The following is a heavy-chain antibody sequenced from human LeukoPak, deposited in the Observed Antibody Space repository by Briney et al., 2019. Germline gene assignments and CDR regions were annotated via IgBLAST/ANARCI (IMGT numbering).Heavy chain of an antibody. Sequence: PGGSLRLSCAASGFTLDDYAMHWVRQAPGKGLEWVSGISWNSGSIGYADSVKGRFTISRDNAKNSLYLQMNSLRAEDTAVYYCARDSGYCSGGYCYGIDCWGQGTLVTVSS. CDR3: ARDSGYCSGGYCYGIDC. CDR2: ISWNSGSI. D-gene: IGHD2-15*01. V-gene: IGHV3-9*01. CDR1: GFTLDDYA. J-gene: IGHJ4*02.